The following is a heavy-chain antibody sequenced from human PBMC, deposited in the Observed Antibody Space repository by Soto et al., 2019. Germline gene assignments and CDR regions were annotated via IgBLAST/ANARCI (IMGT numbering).Heavy chain of an antibody. D-gene: IGHD7-27*01. CDR3: AKESRTGGQSPFDY. Sequence: GASVKVSCKTSGYTFTYYGIHWVRQAPGQGLEWLGRISAYNGNTNYAQKFQGRVTMTTDTSTSTAYMEVRSLRFDDTAVYYCAKESRTGGQSPFDYLGQGTVVTVSS. CDR2: ISAYNGNT. V-gene: IGHV1-18*04. J-gene: IGHJ4*02. CDR1: GYTFTYYG.